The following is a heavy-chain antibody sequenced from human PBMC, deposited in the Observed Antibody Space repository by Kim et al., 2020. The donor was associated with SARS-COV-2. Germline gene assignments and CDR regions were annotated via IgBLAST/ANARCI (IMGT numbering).Heavy chain of an antibody. J-gene: IGHJ4*02. CDR2: ISYDGSNK. Sequence: GGSLRLSCAASGFTFSSYAMHWVRQAPGKGLEWVAVISYDGSNKYYADSVKGRFTISRDNSKNTLYLQMNSLRAEDTAVYYCARDLYGSGMFDYWGQGTLVTVSS. V-gene: IGHV3-30*04. CDR1: GFTFSSYA. D-gene: IGHD3-10*01. CDR3: ARDLYGSGMFDY.